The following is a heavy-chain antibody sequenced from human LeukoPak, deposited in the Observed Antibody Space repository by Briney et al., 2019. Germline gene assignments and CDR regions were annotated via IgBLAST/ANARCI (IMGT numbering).Heavy chain of an antibody. D-gene: IGHD1-20*01. V-gene: IGHV3-48*02. Sequence: GGSLRLSCAASGFTFSNYIMNWGRQAPGKGLEWLSYISSSSSPIYYADSVKGRFTISRDNAKNSLYLQMNSLRDEDTGVYYCARVNWNAVGSFDCWGQGTLVTVSS. J-gene: IGHJ4*02. CDR2: ISSSSSPI. CDR1: GFTFSNYI. CDR3: ARVNWNAVGSFDC.